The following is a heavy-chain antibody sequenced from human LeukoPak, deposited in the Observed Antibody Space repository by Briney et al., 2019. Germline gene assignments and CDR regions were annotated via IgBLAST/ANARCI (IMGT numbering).Heavy chain of an antibody. V-gene: IGHV3-13*01. J-gene: IGHJ4*02. Sequence: GGSLRLSCAASGFTFSSYDMHWVRQATGKGLEWVSAIGTAGDTYYPGSVKGRFTISRENAKNSLYLQMNSLRAGDTAVYYCARGLRGYSGIDYWGQGTLVTVSS. D-gene: IGHD5-12*01. CDR2: IGTAGDT. CDR3: ARGLRGYSGIDY. CDR1: GFTFSSYD.